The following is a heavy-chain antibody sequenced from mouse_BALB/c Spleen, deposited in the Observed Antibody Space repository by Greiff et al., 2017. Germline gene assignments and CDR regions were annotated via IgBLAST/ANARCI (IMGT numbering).Heavy chain of an antibody. V-gene: IGHV5-4*02. CDR2: ISDGGSYT. CDR1: GFTFSDYY. D-gene: IGHD1-1*01. J-gene: IGHJ4*01. CDR3: ARDGEPYYYGSSYDAMDY. Sequence: EVKLMESGGGLVKPGGSLKLSCAASGFTFSDYYMYWVRQTPEKRLEWVATISDGGSYTYYPDSVKGRFTISRDNAKNNLYLQMSSLKSEDTAMYYCARDGEPYYYGSSYDAMDYWGQGTSVTVSS.